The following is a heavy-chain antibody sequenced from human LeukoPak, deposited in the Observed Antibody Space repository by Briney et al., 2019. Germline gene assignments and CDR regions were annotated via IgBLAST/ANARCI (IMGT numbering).Heavy chain of an antibody. V-gene: IGHV1-69*01. J-gene: IGHJ5*02. CDR2: IIPIFGTP. D-gene: IGHD1-26*01. Sequence: GASVKVSCKASGGAFNTYTISWVRQAPGQGLEWMGGIIPIFGTPNYAQKFQGRVTITADESTSTAYMELSSLRSEDTAVYYCATLPGGVRATPPNWFDPWGQGTLVTVSS. CDR1: GGAFNTYT. CDR3: ATLPGGVRATPPNWFDP.